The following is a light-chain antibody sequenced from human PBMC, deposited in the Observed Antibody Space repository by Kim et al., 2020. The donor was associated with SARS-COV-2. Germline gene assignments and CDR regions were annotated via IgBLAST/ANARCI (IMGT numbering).Light chain of an antibody. J-gene: IGLJ2*01. V-gene: IGLV3-21*04. CDR1: NIGSKS. CDR3: QVWDSSSDHVV. Sequence: APRKTARITYGGNNIGSKSVHWYQQKPGQAPVLVIYYDSDRPSGIPERFSGSNSGKTATLTISRVEAGDEADYYCQVWDSSSDHVVFGGGTQLTVL. CDR2: YDS.